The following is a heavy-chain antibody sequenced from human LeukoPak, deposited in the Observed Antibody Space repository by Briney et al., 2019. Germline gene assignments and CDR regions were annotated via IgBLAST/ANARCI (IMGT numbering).Heavy chain of an antibody. D-gene: IGHD1-7*01. Sequence: SETLSLTCAVYGGSFSGYYWSWIRQPPGKGLEWIGEINHSGSTNYNPSLKSRVTISVDTSKNQFSLKLSSVTAADTAVYYCARGIGYNWNYGLHPWGQGTLVTVSS. CDR2: INHSGST. CDR1: GGSFSGYY. CDR3: ARGIGYNWNYGLHP. J-gene: IGHJ5*02. V-gene: IGHV4-34*01.